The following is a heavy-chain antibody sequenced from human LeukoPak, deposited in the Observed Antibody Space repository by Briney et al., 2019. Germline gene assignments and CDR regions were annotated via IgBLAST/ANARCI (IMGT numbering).Heavy chain of an antibody. CDR1: GFTFSSYG. Sequence: PGGSLRLSCAASGFTFSSYGMHWVRQAPGKGLEWVAFIRYDGSNKYYADSVKGRFTISRDNSKNPLYLQMNSLRAEDTAVYYCAKLITVVTNFDYWVQGTLVTVSS. CDR2: IRYDGSNK. V-gene: IGHV3-30*02. J-gene: IGHJ4*02. CDR3: AKLITVVTNFDY. D-gene: IGHD4-23*01.